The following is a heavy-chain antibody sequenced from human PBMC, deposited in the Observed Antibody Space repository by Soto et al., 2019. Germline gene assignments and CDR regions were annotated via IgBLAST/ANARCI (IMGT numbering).Heavy chain of an antibody. CDR3: ARQHPLDSRVWYN. V-gene: IGHV5-51*01. Sequence: GESLKISCKGSGYNFINHWIAWVRQMPGKGLEWMGLVYPDDSDTRYSPSFQGQVTISADKSISTAYLQWSSLEASDTAMYYCARQHPLDSRVWYNWGQGTLVTVSS. CDR2: VYPDDSDT. J-gene: IGHJ4*02. CDR1: GYNFINHW. D-gene: IGHD6-19*01.